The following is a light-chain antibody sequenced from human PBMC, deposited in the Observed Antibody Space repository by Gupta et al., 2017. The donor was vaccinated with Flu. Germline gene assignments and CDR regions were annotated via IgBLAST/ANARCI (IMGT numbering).Light chain of an antibody. CDR1: QSVLYSSNNKNY. J-gene: IGKJ3*01. Sequence: DIVMTQSPDSLAVSLGERATINCRSSQSVLYSSNNKNYLAWYQQKPGQPPKLLIYWASTRESGVPDRFSGSGSGTDFTLTISSLQAEDVAVYYCQQEDSTLFTFGHGTKVEIK. V-gene: IGKV4-1*01. CDR3: QQEDSTLFT. CDR2: WAS.